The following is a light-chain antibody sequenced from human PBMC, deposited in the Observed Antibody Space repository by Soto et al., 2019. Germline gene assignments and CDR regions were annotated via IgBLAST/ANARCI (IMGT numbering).Light chain of an antibody. CDR3: AAWDDSLSVL. V-gene: IGLV1-47*01. CDR1: SSNIGSNY. J-gene: IGLJ2*01. CDR2: RNN. Sequence: QSVLTQLPSASGTPGQRVTISCSGSSSNIGSNYVYWYQQLPGTAPKLLIYRNNQRPSGVPDRFSGSKSGTSASLAISGLRSEDEADYYCAAWDDSLSVLFGGGTKVTVL.